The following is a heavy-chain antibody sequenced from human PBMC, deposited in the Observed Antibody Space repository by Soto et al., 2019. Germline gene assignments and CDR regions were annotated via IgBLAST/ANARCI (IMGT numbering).Heavy chain of an antibody. CDR2: FDPDEAET. CDR3: TTYHGDYNFDH. Sequence: QVQLVQSGAAVKKPGASVKVSCKVSGYTLNEVAMHWVRQAPGKGLEWLGGFDPDEAETIYAQHFQGRVTMTEDTSTDTVYMELSSLRSEDTALYFCTTYHGDYNFDHWGQGTVVTVSS. J-gene: IGHJ5*02. V-gene: IGHV1-24*01. D-gene: IGHD4-17*01. CDR1: GYTLNEVA.